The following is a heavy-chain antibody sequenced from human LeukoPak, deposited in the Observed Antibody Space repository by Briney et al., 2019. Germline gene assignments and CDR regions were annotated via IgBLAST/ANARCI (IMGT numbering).Heavy chain of an antibody. D-gene: IGHD6-19*01. Sequence: ASVKVSCKASGYTFITNDISWVRQAPGQGLEWMGWISAYNGNTNYAQKLQGRVTMTTDTSTNTAYMELRSLRSDDTAVYYCARSAVADTLSAYYFEYWAQGTLVTVSS. CDR3: ARSAVADTLSAYYFEY. J-gene: IGHJ4*02. CDR1: GYTFITND. V-gene: IGHV1-18*04. CDR2: ISAYNGNT.